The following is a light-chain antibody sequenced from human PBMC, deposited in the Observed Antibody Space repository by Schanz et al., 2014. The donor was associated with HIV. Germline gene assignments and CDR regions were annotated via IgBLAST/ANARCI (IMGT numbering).Light chain of an antibody. CDR3: QQSYSAAPYT. CDR2: AGS. CDR1: QTIGIS. Sequence: DIQMTQSPSSLSAFLGDTVTITCRASQTIGISLNWYQQKPGRAPRLLIYAGSLLHTGVPSRFSGSGSGTHFTLTITGLQFEDFATYYCQQSYSAAPYTFGQGTKVEIK. V-gene: IGKV1-39*01. J-gene: IGKJ2*01.